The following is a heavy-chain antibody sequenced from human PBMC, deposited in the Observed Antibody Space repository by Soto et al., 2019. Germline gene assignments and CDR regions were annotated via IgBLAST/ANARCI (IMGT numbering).Heavy chain of an antibody. Sequence: APVKVSCKASGYTFTSYAMHWVRQAPGQRLEWMGWINAGNGNTKYSQKFQGRVTITRDTSASTAYMELSSLRSEDTAVYYCAIGIVVVPAAIFPDAFDIWGQGTMVTVSS. J-gene: IGHJ3*02. CDR1: GYTFTSYA. D-gene: IGHD2-2*01. V-gene: IGHV1-3*01. CDR2: INAGNGNT. CDR3: AIGIVVVPAAIFPDAFDI.